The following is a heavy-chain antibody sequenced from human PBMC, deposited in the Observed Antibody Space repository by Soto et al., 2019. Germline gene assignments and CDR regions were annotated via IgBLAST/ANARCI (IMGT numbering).Heavy chain of an antibody. J-gene: IGHJ4*02. CDR3: ARLRWEQPWVFDY. D-gene: IGHD1-26*01. V-gene: IGHV4-30-4*01. CDR2: IYYSGST. CDR1: RGSISSADYY. Sequence: PSETLSLTCTVSRGSISSADYYWSWIRQPPGKGLEWIGVIYYSGSTYYNPSLKSRVTISVDTSKNQFSLKLSSVTAADTAVFYCARLRWEQPWVFDYWGQGTLVTVSS.